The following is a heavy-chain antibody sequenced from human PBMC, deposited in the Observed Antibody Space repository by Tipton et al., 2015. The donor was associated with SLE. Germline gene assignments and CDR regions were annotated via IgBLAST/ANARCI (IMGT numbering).Heavy chain of an antibody. V-gene: IGHV4-31*03. CDR1: GWSISSGGGFY. D-gene: IGHD2-2*01. CDR3: ARPVYCSSTYCTGPFHY. J-gene: IGHJ4*02. Sequence: TLSLTCTVSGWSISSGGGFYWSWIRQHPGKGLEWIGYIHYSGTTNYNPSLKSRVIMLVDTSKNQVSLKITSVTAADTAIYYCARPVYCSSTYCTGPFHYWGQGTLVTVSS. CDR2: IHYSGTT.